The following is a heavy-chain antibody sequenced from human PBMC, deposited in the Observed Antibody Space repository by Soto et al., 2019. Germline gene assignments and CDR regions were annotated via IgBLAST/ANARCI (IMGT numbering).Heavy chain of an antibody. V-gene: IGHV1-69*02. CDR3: SRGVASLVDS. CDR2: IVPITGMT. CDR1: GGTFSSYT. Sequence: QVQLVQSGAEVKKPGSSVRVSCTPSGGTFSSYTISWVRQAPGQGLEWMGRIVPITGMTRYAQKFQGRLKMSTVTSTTTAYLELSSLTSEDSAVYFCSRGVASLVDSWGQGTQVTVSS. J-gene: IGHJ4*02. D-gene: IGHD2-15*01.